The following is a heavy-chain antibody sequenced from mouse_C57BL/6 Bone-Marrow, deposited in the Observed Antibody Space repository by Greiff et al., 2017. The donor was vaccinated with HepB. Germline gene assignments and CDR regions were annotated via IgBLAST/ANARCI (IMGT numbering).Heavy chain of an antibody. Sequence: VQLQQPGAELVKPGASVKMSCKASGYTFTSYWITWVKQRPGQGLEWIGDIYPGSGSTKYNEKFKGKATLTVDTSSSTAYMELHSLTSEDSAVYFCARRPRRRGDFDYWGQGTTLTVSS. CDR3: ARRPRRRGDFDY. J-gene: IGHJ2*01. CDR2: IYPGSGST. V-gene: IGHV1-55*01. CDR1: GYTFTSYW.